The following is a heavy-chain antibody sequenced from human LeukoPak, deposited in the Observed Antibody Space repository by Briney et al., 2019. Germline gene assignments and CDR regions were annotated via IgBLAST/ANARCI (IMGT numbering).Heavy chain of an antibody. J-gene: IGHJ4*02. CDR1: GDSISTSNSY. D-gene: IGHD3-22*01. CDR3: ASGADSSNYFLYY. CDR2: IYYSGNT. Sequence: SETLSLTCTVSGDSISTSNSYWGWIRQPPGKGLEWIGSIYYSGNTYYNASLKSRVTISVDTSKNQFSLKLTSVTAADTAVYYCASGADSSNYFLYYWGQGILVTVSS. V-gene: IGHV4-39*01.